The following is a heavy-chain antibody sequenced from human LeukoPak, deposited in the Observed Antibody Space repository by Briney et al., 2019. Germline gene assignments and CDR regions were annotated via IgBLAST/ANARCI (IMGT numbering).Heavy chain of an antibody. CDR2: MNPNSGNT. D-gene: IGHD6-19*01. Sequence: ASVKVSCKASGYTFTRYDINWVRQATGQRREWMGWMNPNSGNTGYAQKFQGRVTMTRNTSISTAYMELSSLRSEDTAVYYCARVPIAVAGRRFDPWGQGTLVTVSS. CDR1: GYTFTRYD. V-gene: IGHV1-8*01. CDR3: ARVPIAVAGRRFDP. J-gene: IGHJ5*02.